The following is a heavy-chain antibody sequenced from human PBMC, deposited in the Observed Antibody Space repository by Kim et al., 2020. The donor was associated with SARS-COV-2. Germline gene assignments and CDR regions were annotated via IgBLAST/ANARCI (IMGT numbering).Heavy chain of an antibody. J-gene: IGHJ4*02. D-gene: IGHD3-10*01. Sequence: SETLSLTCTVSGGSISSSSYYWGWIRQPPGMGLEWIGSIYYSGSTYYNPSLKSRVTISVDTSKNQFSLKLSSVTAADTAVYYCARVGRGGLWFGELFNTKYWGQGTLVTVSS. CDR3: ARVGRGGLWFGELFNTKY. CDR2: IYYSGST. V-gene: IGHV4-39*01. CDR1: GGSISSSSYY.